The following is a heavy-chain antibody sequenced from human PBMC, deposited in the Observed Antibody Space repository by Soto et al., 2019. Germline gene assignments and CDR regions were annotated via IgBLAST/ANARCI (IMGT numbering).Heavy chain of an antibody. CDR1: GFTFSYSG. Sequence: EVQLLESGGGLVQPGGSLRLSCAATGFTFSYSGMNWVRQAPGKGLEWVSTISRSGGTTYYADSVRGRFTISRDNSKNTVYLQIDSLRAEATAIFYCARDAGYSSAGHDGFDIWGQGTMVTVSS. CDR2: ISRSGGTT. V-gene: IGHV3-23*01. J-gene: IGHJ3*02. D-gene: IGHD6-19*01. CDR3: ARDAGYSSAGHDGFDI.